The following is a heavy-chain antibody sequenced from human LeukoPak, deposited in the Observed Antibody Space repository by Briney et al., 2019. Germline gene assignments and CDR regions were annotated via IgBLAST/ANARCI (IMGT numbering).Heavy chain of an antibody. CDR3: AKYSSSPGGRGCFDY. CDR2: INSDGSST. J-gene: IGHJ4*02. V-gene: IGHV3-74*01. D-gene: IGHD6-6*01. CDR1: GFTFSSYW. Sequence: PGGSLRLSCAASGFTFSSYWMHWVRQAPGKGLVWVSRINSDGSSTSYADSVKGRFAISRDNAKNTLYLQMNSLRAEDTAVYYCAKYSSSPGGRGCFDYWGQGTLVTVSS.